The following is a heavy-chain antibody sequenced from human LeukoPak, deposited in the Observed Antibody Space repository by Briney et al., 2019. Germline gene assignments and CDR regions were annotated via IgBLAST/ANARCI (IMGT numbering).Heavy chain of an antibody. CDR2: IIPIFGTA. J-gene: IGHJ5*02. Sequence: APVKVSCKASGGTFSSYAISWLRQAPGQGLEWMGRIIPIFGTANYAQKFQGRVTITTDESTSTAYMELSSLRSEDTAVCYCARDNYSGYDPWGQGTLVTVSS. CDR1: GGTFSSYA. D-gene: IGHD5-12*01. V-gene: IGHV1-69*05. CDR3: ARDNYSGYDP.